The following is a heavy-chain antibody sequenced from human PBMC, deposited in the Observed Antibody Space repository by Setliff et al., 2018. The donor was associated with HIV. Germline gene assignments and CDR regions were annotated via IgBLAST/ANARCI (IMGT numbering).Heavy chain of an antibody. J-gene: IGHJ3*02. V-gene: IGHV1-18*01. Sequence: ASVKVSCKASGYNFAIYGISWVRRAPGQGLEWMGWISASGDAKPAQKFQGRVTLTTDTSSSTAYMELRSLTSDDTAIYYCAKDDFTGAYPSVALDIWGQGTMVT. CDR2: ISASGDA. CDR1: GYNFAIYG. CDR3: AKDDFTGAYPSVALDI. D-gene: IGHD1-26*01.